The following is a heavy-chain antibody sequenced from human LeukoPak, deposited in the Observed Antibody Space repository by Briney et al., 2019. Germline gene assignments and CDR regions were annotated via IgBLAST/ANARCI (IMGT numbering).Heavy chain of an antibody. Sequence: GGSLRLSCAASGFAFSSYEMNWVRQAPGKGLEWVSYISSSGSTIYYADSVKGRFTISRDNAKNSLYLQMNSLRAEDTAVYYCARDNQGYYYYYGMDVWGQGTTVTVSS. CDR1: GFAFSSYE. CDR3: ARDNQGYYYYYGMDV. D-gene: IGHD1-14*01. J-gene: IGHJ6*02. CDR2: ISSSGSTI. V-gene: IGHV3-48*03.